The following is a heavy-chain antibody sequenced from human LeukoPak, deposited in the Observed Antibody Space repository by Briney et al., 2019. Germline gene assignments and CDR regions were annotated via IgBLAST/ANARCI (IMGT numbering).Heavy chain of an antibody. CDR1: GYSISSGYY. V-gene: IGHV4-38-2*01. J-gene: IGHJ4*02. CDR3: ARTSSGWPNFDY. CDR2: IYHSGST. D-gene: IGHD6-19*01. Sequence: SETLSLTCAVSGYSISSGYYWGWIRQPPGKGLEWIGSIYHSGSTYYNPSLKSRVTISVDTPKNQFSLKLSSVTAADTAVYYCARTSSGWPNFDYWGQGTLVTVSS.